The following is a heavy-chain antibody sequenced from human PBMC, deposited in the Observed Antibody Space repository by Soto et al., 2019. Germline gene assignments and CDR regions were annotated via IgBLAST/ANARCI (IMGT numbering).Heavy chain of an antibody. Sequence: EVQLLESGGGLVQPGGSLRLSCAVSGLTFSSYAMSWVRQGPGKGLEWVSTVRGTAGHTHYADSVKDRFSISRDSSKNTLYLQMNSLRAEDTATYYCAKSTYCAGDCYSKDFDSWGQGTLVTVSP. V-gene: IGHV3-23*01. CDR2: VRGTAGHT. J-gene: IGHJ4*02. CDR1: GLTFSSYA. D-gene: IGHD2-21*02. CDR3: AKSTYCAGDCYSKDFDS.